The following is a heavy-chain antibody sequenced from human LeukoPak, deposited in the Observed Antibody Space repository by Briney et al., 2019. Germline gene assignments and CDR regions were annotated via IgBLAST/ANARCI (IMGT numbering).Heavy chain of an antibody. Sequence: IGEINHSGSTNYNPSLKSRITISVDTSKNQFSLKLSSVTAADTAVYYCARHGWYNWNYVSYWGQGTLVTVSS. CDR3: ARHGWYNWNYVSY. D-gene: IGHD1-7*01. J-gene: IGHJ4*02. CDR2: INHSGST. V-gene: IGHV4-34*01.